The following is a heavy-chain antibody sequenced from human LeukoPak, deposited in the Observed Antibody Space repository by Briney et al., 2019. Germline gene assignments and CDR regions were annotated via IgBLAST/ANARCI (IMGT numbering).Heavy chain of an antibody. V-gene: IGHV3-21*01. D-gene: IGHD3-10*01. Sequence: KTGGSLRLSCAASGFTFSSYNMIWVRQAPGRGQEWVSFISSTSSCIYYADSEKGRCTISRDSAKNSLYLQMNSLRAEDTAVYYCARGSYYSDSGSSDPLDYWGQGTLVTVSS. CDR3: ARGSYYSDSGSSDPLDY. J-gene: IGHJ4*02. CDR2: ISSTSSCI. CDR1: GFTFSSYN.